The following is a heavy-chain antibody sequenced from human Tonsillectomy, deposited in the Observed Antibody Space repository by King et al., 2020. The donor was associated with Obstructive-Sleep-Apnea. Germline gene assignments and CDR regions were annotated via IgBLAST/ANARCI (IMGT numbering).Heavy chain of an antibody. D-gene: IGHD3-22*01. CDR1: GFTFSSYA. J-gene: IGHJ1*01. V-gene: IGHV3-30*04. CDR2: ISYDGSNK. Sequence: VQLVESGGGVVQPGRSLRLSCAASGFTFSSYAMHWVRQAPGKGLEWVAVISYDGSNKYYADSVKGRFTISRDNSKNTLFLQMNSLRAEDTAVYYCARDRITMMGAEYSQHWGQGTLVTVSS. CDR3: ARDRITMMGAEYSQH.